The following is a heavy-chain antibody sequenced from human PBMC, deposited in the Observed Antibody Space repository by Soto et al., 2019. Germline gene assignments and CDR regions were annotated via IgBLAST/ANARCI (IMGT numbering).Heavy chain of an antibody. J-gene: IGHJ4*02. CDR2: IYYSGST. CDR3: ARVRHDYVWGSYRQYFDY. Sequence: PSETLSLTCTVSGGSISSYYWSWIRQPPGKGLEWIGYIYYSGSTNYNPSLKSRVTISVDTSKNQFSLKLSSVTAADTAVYYCARVRHDYVWGSYRQYFDYWGQGNLVPVPS. V-gene: IGHV4-59*01. CDR1: GGSISSYY. D-gene: IGHD3-16*02.